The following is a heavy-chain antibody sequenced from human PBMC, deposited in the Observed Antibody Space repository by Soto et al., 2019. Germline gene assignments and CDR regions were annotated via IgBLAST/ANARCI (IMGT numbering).Heavy chain of an antibody. CDR1: GFTFSSYS. Sequence: GGSLRLSCAASGFTFSSYSMNWVRQAPGKGLEWVSSISSSSSYIYYADSVKGRFTISRDNAKNSLYLQMNSLRAEDTAVYYCARWECSRTSCYYYYYGMDVWGQGTTVTVSS. CDR3: ARWECSRTSCYYYYYGMDV. D-gene: IGHD2-2*01. J-gene: IGHJ6*02. V-gene: IGHV3-21*01. CDR2: ISSSSSYI.